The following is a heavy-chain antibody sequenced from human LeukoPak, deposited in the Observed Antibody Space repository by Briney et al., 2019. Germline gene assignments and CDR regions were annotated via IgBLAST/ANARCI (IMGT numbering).Heavy chain of an antibody. V-gene: IGHV2-5*01. CDR2: IYWNDDK. Sequence: SGPTLVKPTQTLTLTCTFSGFSLSTSGVGVGWIRQPPGKALEWLALIYWNDDKRYSPSLKSRLTITKDTSKNQVVLTMTNMDSVDTATYYYAHRLWFGEFDYWGQGTLVTVSS. D-gene: IGHD3-10*01. CDR3: AHRLWFGEFDY. J-gene: IGHJ4*02. CDR1: GFSLSTSGVG.